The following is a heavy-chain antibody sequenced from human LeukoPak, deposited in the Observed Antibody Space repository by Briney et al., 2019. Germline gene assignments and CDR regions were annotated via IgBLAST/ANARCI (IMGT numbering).Heavy chain of an antibody. CDR3: ARALEGSGYYREGAFDI. CDR2: IGTAGDT. V-gene: IGHV3-13*01. J-gene: IGHJ3*02. CDR1: GFTLGSYD. Sequence: GGSRRLSCEASGFTLGSYDMHWVRQATGKGLKWSSPIGTAGDTYYPGSVKGRFTISRENAKNSLYLQMNSLRAGDTAVYYCARALEGSGYYREGAFDIWGQGTMVTVSS. D-gene: IGHD3-22*01.